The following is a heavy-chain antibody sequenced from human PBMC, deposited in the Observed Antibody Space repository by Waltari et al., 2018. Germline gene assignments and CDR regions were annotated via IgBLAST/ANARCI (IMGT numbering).Heavy chain of an antibody. J-gene: IGHJ3*02. Sequence: QVQLVQSGAEVKKPGSSVKVSCKASGGTFSSYAISWVRQAPGQGLEWMVGIIPIFGTANYAQKFQGRVTITTDESTSTSYMELSSLRSEDTAVYYCARDLFLRAPPSGAFDIWGQGTMVTVSS. CDR1: GGTFSSYA. D-gene: IGHD3-16*01. CDR2: IIPIFGTA. CDR3: ARDLFLRAPPSGAFDI. V-gene: IGHV1-69*05.